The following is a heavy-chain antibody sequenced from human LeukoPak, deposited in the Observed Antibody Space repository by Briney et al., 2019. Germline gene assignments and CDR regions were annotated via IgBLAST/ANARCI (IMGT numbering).Heavy chain of an antibody. CDR3: ARKGGDYDSSGYYYERPYYFDY. J-gene: IGHJ4*02. CDR1: GGTFSSYA. Sequence: SVKVSCKASGGTFSSYAISWVRQAPGPGLEWMGGIIPIFGTANYAQKFQGRVTITADESTSTAYMELSSLRSEDTAVYYCARKGGDYDSSGYYYERPYYFDYWGQGTLVTVSS. CDR2: IIPIFGTA. V-gene: IGHV1-69*13. D-gene: IGHD3-22*01.